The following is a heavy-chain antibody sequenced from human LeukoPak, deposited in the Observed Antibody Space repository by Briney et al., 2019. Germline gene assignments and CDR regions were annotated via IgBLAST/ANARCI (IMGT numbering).Heavy chain of an antibody. D-gene: IGHD2-21*02. Sequence: GGSLRLSCAASGFTFLSYWMSWVRQAPGKGLEWVANIKQDGSEKYYVDSVKGRFTISRDNAKNSLYLQMNSLRAEDTAVYYCASAVVVTDYLPIDYWGQGTLVTVSS. V-gene: IGHV3-7*01. J-gene: IGHJ4*02. CDR2: IKQDGSEK. CDR3: ASAVVVTDYLPIDY. CDR1: GFTFLSYW.